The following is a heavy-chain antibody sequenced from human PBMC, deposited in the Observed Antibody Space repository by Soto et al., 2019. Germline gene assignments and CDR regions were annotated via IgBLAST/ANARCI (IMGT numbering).Heavy chain of an antibody. Sequence: SETLSLTCTVSGGSISSGGYSWSWIRQPPGKGLEWIGYIYHSGSTYYNPSLKSRVTISVDTSKNQFSLKLTSVTAADTAVYYWARDKITGLFDYWGQGTLVTVSS. CDR3: ARDKITGLFDY. J-gene: IGHJ4*02. CDR1: GGSISSGGYS. V-gene: IGHV4-30-2*01. CDR2: IYHSGST. D-gene: IGHD2-8*02.